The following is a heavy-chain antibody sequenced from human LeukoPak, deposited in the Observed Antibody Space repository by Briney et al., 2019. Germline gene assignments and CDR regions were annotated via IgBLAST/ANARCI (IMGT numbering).Heavy chain of an antibody. J-gene: IGHJ4*02. Sequence: GESLKISCKGSGYSFTSHWIGWVRQLPGKGLEWMGIIYHVDSDTRYSPSFQGQVTISADKSISTAYLQWTSLKASDTAMYYCARHLGIAVAGTVAPDYWGQGTLVTVSS. CDR3: ARHLGIAVAGTVAPDY. D-gene: IGHD6-19*01. V-gene: IGHV5-51*01. CDR2: IYHVDSDT. CDR1: GYSFTSHW.